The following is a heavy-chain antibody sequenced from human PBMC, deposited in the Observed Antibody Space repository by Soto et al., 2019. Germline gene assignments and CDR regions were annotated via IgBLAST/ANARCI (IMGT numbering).Heavy chain of an antibody. D-gene: IGHD3-3*01. Sequence: GGSLRLSCAASGFTFSSYEMNWVRQAPGKGLEWVSYISSSGSTIYYADSVKGRFTISRDNAKNSLYLQMNSLRAEDTAVYYCARSEAIWSGYYSYYYGMDVWGQGTTVTVSS. CDR1: GFTFSSYE. J-gene: IGHJ6*02. CDR2: ISSSGSTI. CDR3: ARSEAIWSGYYSYYYGMDV. V-gene: IGHV3-48*03.